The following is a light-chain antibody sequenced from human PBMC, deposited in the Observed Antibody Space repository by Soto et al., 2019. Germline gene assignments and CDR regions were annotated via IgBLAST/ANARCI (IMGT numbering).Light chain of an antibody. J-gene: IGKJ1*01. Sequence: EIVLTQSPGTLSLSPGERATLSCRASQSVSNSYIAWYQQQPGQAPRFLIYGASSRATGIPDRFSGSGSGTDLTLTISRLEPEDFAVYYCHQYGSSPWTFGQGTKVEIK. V-gene: IGKV3-20*01. CDR1: QSVSNSY. CDR3: HQYGSSPWT. CDR2: GAS.